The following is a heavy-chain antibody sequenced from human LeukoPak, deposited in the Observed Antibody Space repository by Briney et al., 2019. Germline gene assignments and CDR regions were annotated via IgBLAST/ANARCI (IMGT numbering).Heavy chain of an antibody. D-gene: IGHD3-22*01. Sequence: GASVKVSCKASGYTFTGYYMHWVRQAPGQGLEWMGCINPNSGGTNYAQKFKGRFTMTRDTSISTAYMDLSRLRSDDTAVYYCAREIYPWDYEDSSGYYFWAQETLVSVS. CDR1: GYTFTGYY. J-gene: IGHJ4*02. CDR3: AREIYPWDYEDSSGYYF. CDR2: INPNSGGT. V-gene: IGHV1-2*02.